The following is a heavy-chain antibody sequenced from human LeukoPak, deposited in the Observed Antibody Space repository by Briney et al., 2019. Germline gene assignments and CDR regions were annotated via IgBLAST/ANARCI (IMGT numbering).Heavy chain of an antibody. CDR3: AKGTEPGLYYYYYYVMDV. CDR2: ISVTGGTT. Sequence: GGSLRLSCAASGFTFSSYDMTWVRQAPGKGLYWVSSISVTGGTTYYADSVKGRFTISRDNSKNTLYLQMNSLRAEDTAVYYCAKGTEPGLYYYYYYVMDVWGQGTTVTVSS. V-gene: IGHV3-23*01. CDR1: GFTFSSYD. J-gene: IGHJ6*02. D-gene: IGHD1-14*01.